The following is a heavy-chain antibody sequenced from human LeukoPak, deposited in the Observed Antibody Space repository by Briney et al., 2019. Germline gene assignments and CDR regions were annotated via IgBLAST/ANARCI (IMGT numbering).Heavy chain of an antibody. CDR1: GGSISSGGYY. V-gene: IGHV4-30-4*08. D-gene: IGHD3-22*01. CDR2: IYYSGST. J-gene: IGHJ4*02. CDR3: ARYYYDSSGYYYRGFDY. Sequence: SSETLSLTCTVSGGSISSGGYYWSWIRQHPGKGLEWIGYIYYSGSTYYNPSLKSRVTISVDTSKNQFSLKLSSVTAADTAVYYCARYYYDSSGYYYRGFDYWGQGTLVTVSS.